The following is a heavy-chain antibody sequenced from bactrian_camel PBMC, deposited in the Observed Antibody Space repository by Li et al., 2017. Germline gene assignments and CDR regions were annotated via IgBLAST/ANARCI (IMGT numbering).Heavy chain of an antibody. CDR3: ALIGQTTEIY. J-gene: IGHJ4*01. V-gene: IGHV3S1*01. CDR1: ELTFSNYM. D-gene: IGHD1*01. Sequence: HVQLVESGGGLVQPGGALRLSCVASELTFSNYMMSWVRQAPGKGLEWVSTIHSSGSSTAYADSVKGRFTVSRDNAKNTLYLQLNSLKTEDTAMYYCALIGQTTEIYWGQGTQVTVS. CDR2: IHSSGSST.